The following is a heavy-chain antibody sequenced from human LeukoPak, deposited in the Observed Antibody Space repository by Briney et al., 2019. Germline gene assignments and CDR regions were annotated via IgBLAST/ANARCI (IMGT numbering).Heavy chain of an antibody. CDR3: ARGISGSYYLPYFDY. CDR2: TYYRSKWYN. V-gene: IGHV6-1*01. Sequence: SQTLSLTCAISGDSVSSNSADWNWIRQSPSKGLEWLGRTYYRSKWYNDYAVTVKSRITINPDTSKNQFSLQLNSVTPEDTAVYYCARGISGSYYLPYFDYWGQGTLVTVSS. D-gene: IGHD1-26*01. CDR1: GDSVSSNSAD. J-gene: IGHJ4*02.